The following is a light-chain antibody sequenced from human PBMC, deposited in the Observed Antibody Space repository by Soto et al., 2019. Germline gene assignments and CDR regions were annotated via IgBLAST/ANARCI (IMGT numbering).Light chain of an antibody. CDR2: DVS. CDR3: CSYAGSYTFV. V-gene: IGLV2-11*01. Sequence: QSALTQPRSVSGSPGQSVTISCTGTSSDVGVYNYVSWYQQYPGKAPKIMIYDVSKRPSGVPDRFSGSKSDNTASLTISGLQAEDEADYYCCSYAGSYTFVFGIGTKVP. CDR1: SSDVGVYNY. J-gene: IGLJ1*01.